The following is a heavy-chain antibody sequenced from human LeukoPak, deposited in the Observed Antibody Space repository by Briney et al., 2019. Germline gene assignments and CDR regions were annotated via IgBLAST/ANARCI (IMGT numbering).Heavy chain of an antibody. CDR1: GFIFSGYA. CDR3: ARDGGYSYGYNYYYYMDV. CDR2: ISYDGSNK. V-gene: IGHV3-30*04. Sequence: GGSLRPSCAASGFIFSGYAMHWVRQAPGQGLEWVALISYDGSNKYYADSVRGRFTISRDNSKTTLYLQMNSLRAEDTAVYYCARDGGYSYGYNYYYYMDVWGKGTTVTVSS. J-gene: IGHJ6*03. D-gene: IGHD5-18*01.